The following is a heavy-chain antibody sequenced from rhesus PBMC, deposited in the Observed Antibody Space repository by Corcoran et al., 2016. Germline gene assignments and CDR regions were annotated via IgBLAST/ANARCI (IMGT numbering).Heavy chain of an antibody. Sequence: QVQLQESGPRLVKSSETLSLTCAVSGGSMSGNNWWSWIRQSPGKGLEGIGYVSDFRVKSHYNPSLESRGTISTDPSKNQISLKLSSVTAADTAVYFCAGRVTMISYGLDSWGQGVVVTVSS. J-gene: IGHJ6*01. CDR3: AGRVTMISYGLDS. CDR2: VSDFRVKS. D-gene: IGHD3-28*01. V-gene: IGHV4-65*01. CDR1: GGSMSGNNW.